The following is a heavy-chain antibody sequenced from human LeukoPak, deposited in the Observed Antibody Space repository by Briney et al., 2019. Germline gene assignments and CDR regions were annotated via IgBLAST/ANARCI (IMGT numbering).Heavy chain of an antibody. V-gene: IGHV3-48*03. CDR2: ISSSGSTI. CDR1: GFTFSSYE. Sequence: GGSLRLSCAASGFTFSSYEMNWVRQAPGKGLEWVSYISSSGSTIYYADSVKGRFTISRDNAKNSLYLQMNSLRAEDTAVYYCARGKVRYYYDSSGYMDYWGQGTLVTVSS. CDR3: ARGKVRYYYDSSGYMDY. J-gene: IGHJ4*02. D-gene: IGHD3-22*01.